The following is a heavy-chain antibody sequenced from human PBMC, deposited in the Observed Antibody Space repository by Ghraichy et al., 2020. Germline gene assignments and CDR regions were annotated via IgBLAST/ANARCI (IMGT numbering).Heavy chain of an antibody. D-gene: IGHD2-8*02. V-gene: IGHV3-43*01. Sequence: GEALNISCAASGFTFDDYTMHWVRQAPGKGLEWVSLISWDGGSTYYADSVKGRFTISRDNSKNSLYLQMNSLRTEDTALYYCAKDAGGVWVGRRGDYGMDVWGQGTTVTVSS. CDR2: ISWDGGST. CDR3: AKDAGGVWVGRRGDYGMDV. J-gene: IGHJ6*02. CDR1: GFTFDDYT.